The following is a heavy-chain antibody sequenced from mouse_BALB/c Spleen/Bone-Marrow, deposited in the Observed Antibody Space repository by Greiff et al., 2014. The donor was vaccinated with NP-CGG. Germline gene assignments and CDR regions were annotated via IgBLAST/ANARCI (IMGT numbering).Heavy chain of an antibody. CDR2: IYPSDSYT. CDR1: GYTFTSYW. CDR3: TREGYYGSSYVDY. J-gene: IGHJ2*01. D-gene: IGHD1-1*01. Sequence: QVQLQQSGAELVRPGASVKLSCKASGYTFTSYWVNWVKQRPGQGLEWIGNIYPSDSYTNYNQKFKDKTTLTVEKSSITAYMQLSSPTSEDSAVYYCTREGYYGSSYVDYWGQGTTLTVSS. V-gene: IGHV1-69*01.